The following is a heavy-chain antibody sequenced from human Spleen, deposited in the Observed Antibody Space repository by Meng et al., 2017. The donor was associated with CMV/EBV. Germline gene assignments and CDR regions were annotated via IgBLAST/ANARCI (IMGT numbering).Heavy chain of an antibody. CDR2: IYTSGST. Sequence: QGRLQESGPGLVKPSETLSLTCTVSGGSISSYYWSWIRQPAGKGLEWIGRIYTSGSTNYNPSLKSRVTMSVDTSKNQFSLKLSSVTAADTAVYYCARLNVEMATRSSWFDPWGQGTLVTVSS. CDR3: ARLNVEMATRSSWFDP. D-gene: IGHD5-24*01. CDR1: GGSISSYY. V-gene: IGHV4-4*07. J-gene: IGHJ5*02.